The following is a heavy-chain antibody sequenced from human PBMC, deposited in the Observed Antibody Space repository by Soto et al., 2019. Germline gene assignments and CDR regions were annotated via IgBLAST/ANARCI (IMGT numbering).Heavy chain of an antibody. Sequence: GRSLRLSCAASGITFSTHSMNWVRQAPGQGLEWVSSISSSSGSVYYADSAKVRFTISRDNAKNSLFLQMNSLRAEDTAVYYCARTGTTWSFDYWGQGTLVTVSS. D-gene: IGHD1-1*01. CDR1: GITFSTHS. CDR2: ISSSSGSV. CDR3: ARTGTTWSFDY. V-gene: IGHV3-21*01. J-gene: IGHJ4*02.